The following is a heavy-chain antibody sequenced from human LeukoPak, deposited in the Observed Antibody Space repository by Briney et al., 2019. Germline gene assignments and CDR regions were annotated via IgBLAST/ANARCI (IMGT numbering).Heavy chain of an antibody. J-gene: IGHJ4*02. CDR3: ARDLYSSSSESIRY. Sequence: PGGSLRLSCAASGFTFSSYAMSWVRQAPGKGLEWVAAISNSGGDTFYSDSGKGRFTISRDNSKNTLYLQMNSLRAEDTAVYYCARDLYSSSSESIRYWGQGTLVTVSS. V-gene: IGHV3-23*01. CDR1: GFTFSSYA. CDR2: ISNSGGDT. D-gene: IGHD6-6*01.